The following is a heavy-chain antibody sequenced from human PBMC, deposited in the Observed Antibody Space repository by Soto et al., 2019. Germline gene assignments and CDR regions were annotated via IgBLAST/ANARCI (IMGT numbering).Heavy chain of an antibody. CDR1: GFSFSDYE. CDR3: ARDRAAGGY. CDR2: ISSGGSTK. D-gene: IGHD6-13*01. J-gene: IGHJ4*02. Sequence: EVQLVESGGGLAQPGGSLRLSCVASGFSFSDYEMNWVRQAPGKGLEWVAYISSGGSTKHYADSVRGRFTVSRDNARNSLYLQMNTLIVEDTALYYCARDRAAGGYWGQGTLVTVST. V-gene: IGHV3-48*03.